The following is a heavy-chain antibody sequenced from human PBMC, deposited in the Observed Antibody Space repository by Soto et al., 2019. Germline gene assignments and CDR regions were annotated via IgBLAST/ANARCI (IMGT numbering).Heavy chain of an antibody. CDR3: ASPSMVPGKGFDI. D-gene: IGHD3-10*01. J-gene: IGHJ3*02. Sequence: ASVKVSWKDSGGTFTDCGFSWVRQAPGQGLEWMGGIIPIFGTANYAQKFQGRVTITADKSTSTAYMELSSLRSEDTAVYYCASPSMVPGKGFDIWGQGTMDTVSS. V-gene: IGHV1-69*06. CDR2: IIPIFGTA. CDR1: GGTFTDCG.